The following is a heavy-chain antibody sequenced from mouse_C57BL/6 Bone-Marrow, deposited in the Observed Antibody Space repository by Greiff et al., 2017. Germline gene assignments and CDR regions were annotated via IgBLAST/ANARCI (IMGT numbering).Heavy chain of an antibody. D-gene: IGHD1-1*01. J-gene: IGHJ3*01. Sequence: QVQLKESGAELVRPGTSVKVSCKASGYAFTNYLIEWVKQRPGQGLEWIGVINPGSGGTNYNEKFKGKATLTADKSSSTAYMQLSSLTSEDSAVYFCARDAYYYGSSPFAYWGQGTLVTVAA. V-gene: IGHV1-54*01. CDR1: GYAFTNYL. CDR2: INPGSGGT. CDR3: ARDAYYYGSSPFAY.